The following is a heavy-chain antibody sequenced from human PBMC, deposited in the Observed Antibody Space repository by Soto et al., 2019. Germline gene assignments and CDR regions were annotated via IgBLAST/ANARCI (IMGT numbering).Heavy chain of an antibody. D-gene: IGHD2-2*01. Sequence: GWSLRLSCAASGFTLSNYWMSWVRQAPGKGLEWVANIKLNGSEEYYVDSVKGRFTISRDNAKNSLYLQMNSLRAEDTAVYYCARGYCTSASCYPNWFGPWGQGTLVTVSS. J-gene: IGHJ5*02. V-gene: IGHV3-7*03. CDR2: IKLNGSEE. CDR3: ARGYCTSASCYPNWFGP. CDR1: GFTLSNYW.